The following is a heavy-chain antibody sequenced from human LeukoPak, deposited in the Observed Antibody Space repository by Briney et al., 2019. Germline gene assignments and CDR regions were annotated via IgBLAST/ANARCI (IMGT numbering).Heavy chain of an antibody. CDR3: ARVLGNYVWGSYRYDYYFDY. D-gene: IGHD3-16*02. V-gene: IGHV1-69*05. CDR2: IIPIFGTA. J-gene: IGHJ4*02. Sequence: GASVKVSCKASGYTFTGYHIHWVRQAPGQGLEWMGRIIPIFGTANYAQKFQGRVTITTDESTSTAYMELSSLRSEDTAVYYCARVLGNYVWGSYRYDYYFDYWGQGTLVTVSS. CDR1: GYTFTGYH.